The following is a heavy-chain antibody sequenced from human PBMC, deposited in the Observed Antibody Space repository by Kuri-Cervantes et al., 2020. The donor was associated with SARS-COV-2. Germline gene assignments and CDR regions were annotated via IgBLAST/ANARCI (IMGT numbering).Heavy chain of an antibody. CDR2: IIPIFGTA. V-gene: IGHV1-69*06. Sequence: SVKVSCKASGGTFSSYAISWVRQAPGQGLEWMGGIIPIFGTANYAQKFQGRVTITADKSTSTAYMELSSLRSEDTAVYYCARHPNYYDSSGYYYYPYYYGMDVRGQGTTVTSP. D-gene: IGHD3-22*01. CDR3: ARHPNYYDSSGYYYYPYYYGMDV. J-gene: IGHJ6*02. CDR1: GGTFSSYA.